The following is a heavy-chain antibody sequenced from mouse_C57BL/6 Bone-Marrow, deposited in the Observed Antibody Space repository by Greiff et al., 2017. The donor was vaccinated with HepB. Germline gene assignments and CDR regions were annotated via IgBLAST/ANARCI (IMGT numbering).Heavy chain of an antibody. V-gene: IGHV1-69*01. J-gene: IGHJ2*01. Sequence: QVQLQQPGAELVMPGASVKLSCKASGYTFTSYWMHWVKQRPGQGLEWIGEIDPSDSYTNYNQKFKGKSTLTVDKSSSTAYMQLSSLTSEDSAVYYCASLLTGDLVDYWGQGTTLTVSS. CDR1: GYTFTSYW. CDR3: ASLLTGDLVDY. D-gene: IGHD4-1*01. CDR2: IDPSDSYT.